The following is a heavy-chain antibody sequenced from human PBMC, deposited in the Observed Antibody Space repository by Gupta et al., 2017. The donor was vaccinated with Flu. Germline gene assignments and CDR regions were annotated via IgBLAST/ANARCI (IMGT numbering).Heavy chain of an antibody. CDR3: ARERRSAFDY. V-gene: IGHV3-21*01. D-gene: IGHD3-3*01. Sequence: EVQLVESGGGLVKPGGSLRLSCAASGFTFSSYSMNWVRQAPGKGLEWVSSISSSSSYIYDADSVKGRFTISRDNAKNSLYLQMNSLRAEDTAVYYCARERRSAFDYWGQGTLVTVSS. J-gene: IGHJ4*02. CDR2: ISSSSSYI. CDR1: GFTFSSYS.